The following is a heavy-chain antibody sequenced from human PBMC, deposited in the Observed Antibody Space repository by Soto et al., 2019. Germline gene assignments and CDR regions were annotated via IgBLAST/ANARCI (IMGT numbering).Heavy chain of an antibody. CDR3: ARPANFYDSSGYYHDAFDI. J-gene: IGHJ3*02. CDR2: IYPYDSDT. V-gene: IGHV5-51*01. Sequence: GEALKISFKGSGYSFDSFWIGWGRQMPGKGLGWVGIIYPYDSDTRYSPSFQGQVTISADKSISTAYLQWSSLKASDTAMYYCARPANFYDSSGYYHDAFDIWGQGTMVTVSS. D-gene: IGHD3-22*01. CDR1: GYSFDSFW.